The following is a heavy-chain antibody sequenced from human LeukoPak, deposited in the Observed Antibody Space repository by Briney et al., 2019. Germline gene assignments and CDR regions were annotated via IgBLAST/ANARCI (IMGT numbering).Heavy chain of an antibody. V-gene: IGHV3-66*01. CDR2: IFSGGSR. CDR3: ARDSGSGWWHDY. D-gene: IGHD6-19*01. J-gene: IGHJ4*02. CDR1: GFSVSINY. Sequence: GGSLRLSCAVSGFSVSINYMSWVRQAPAKGLEWVSVIFSGGSRYYADSVKDRFTISRDNSNNILYLQMNSLRAEDTAVYYCARDSGSGWWHDYWGQGTLVTVSS.